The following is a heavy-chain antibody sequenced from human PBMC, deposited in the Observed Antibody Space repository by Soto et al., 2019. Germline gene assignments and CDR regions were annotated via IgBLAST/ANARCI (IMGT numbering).Heavy chain of an antibody. D-gene: IGHD2-15*01. V-gene: IGHV3-23*01. J-gene: IGHJ4*02. CDR1: GFTFDSYG. CDR2: IGGSGGST. CDR3: AKGRCSGGSCYSDY. Sequence: GGSLRLSCAASGFTFDSYGMTWVRQAPGKGLEWLSAIGGSGGSTNYADSVRGRFTISRDNSKNTLYLQMNSLRAEDTAVYYCAKGRCSGGSCYSDYWGQGTLVTVSS.